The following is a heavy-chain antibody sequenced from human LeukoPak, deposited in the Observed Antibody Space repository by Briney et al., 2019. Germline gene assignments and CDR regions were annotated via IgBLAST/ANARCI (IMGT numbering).Heavy chain of an antibody. CDR1: GYSISSGYY. CDR2: IYHSGST. D-gene: IGHD1-26*01. Sequence: NPSETLSLTCTVSGYSISSGYYWGWIRRPPGKGLEWIGSIYHSGSTYYNPSLKSRVTISVDTSKNQFSLKLSSVTAADTAVYYCARVGATQEVDYWGQGTLVTVSS. V-gene: IGHV4-38-2*02. CDR3: ARVGATQEVDY. J-gene: IGHJ4*02.